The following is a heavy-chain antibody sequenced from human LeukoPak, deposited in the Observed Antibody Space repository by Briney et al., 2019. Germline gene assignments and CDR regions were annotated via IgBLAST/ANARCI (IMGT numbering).Heavy chain of an antibody. CDR3: ARDLDAN. Sequence: GWALRLSRAPSVFTFSSYSMNEVHQAPGNGLEWVSSISSSSSYIYYADSVKGRFTISRDNAKNSLYLQMNSLRAEDTAVYYCARDLDANWGQGTLVTVSS. J-gene: IGHJ1*01. CDR2: ISSSSSYI. V-gene: IGHV3-21*01. D-gene: IGHD2-8*01. CDR1: VFTFSSYS.